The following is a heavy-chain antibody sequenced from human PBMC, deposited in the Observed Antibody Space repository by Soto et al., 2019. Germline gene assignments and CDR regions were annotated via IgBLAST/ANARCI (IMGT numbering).Heavy chain of an antibody. J-gene: IGHJ6*02. V-gene: IGHV3-15*01. D-gene: IGHD2-2*01. CDR3: AKRWAVEYQLLWRDHYYYYGMHV. Sequence: GGSLRLSCAASGFTFSNAWMSWVRQAPGKGLEWVGRIKSKTDGGTTDYAAPVKGRFTISRDDSKDTLYLQMNSLRAEDTAVYYCAKRWAVEYQLLWRDHYYYYGMHVSGQATTVTVSS. CDR2: IKSKTDGGTT. CDR1: GFTFSNAW.